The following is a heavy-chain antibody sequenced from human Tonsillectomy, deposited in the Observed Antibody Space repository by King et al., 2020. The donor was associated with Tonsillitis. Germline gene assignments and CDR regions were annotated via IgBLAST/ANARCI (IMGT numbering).Heavy chain of an antibody. Sequence: VQLVESGGGLVQPGGSLRLSCAASGFTFSSYWMSWVRQAPGKGLEWVANIKQDGSEKYYVDSVKGRFTISRDNAKNSLYLQMNSLRAEDTAVYYCARVEGYDFWSGYPYYFDYWGQGTLVTVSS. D-gene: IGHD3-3*01. CDR1: GFTFSSYW. CDR3: ARVEGYDFWSGYPYYFDY. CDR2: IKQDGSEK. J-gene: IGHJ4*02. V-gene: IGHV3-7*03.